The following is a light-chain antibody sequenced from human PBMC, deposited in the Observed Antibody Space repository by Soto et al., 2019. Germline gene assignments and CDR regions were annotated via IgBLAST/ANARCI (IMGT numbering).Light chain of an antibody. CDR1: QSVSSNY. J-gene: IGKJ2*01. V-gene: IGKV3-20*01. CDR3: XQYGSSPMYT. CDR2: GAS. Sequence: EIVLTQSPGTLSLSPGERATLSCRASQSVSSNYLTWYQQKPGQAPRLLIYGASSRATGIPGRFSGSGSGTDFTLIISRLEPEDLAVYYCXQYGSSPMYTFGQGTKLEIK.